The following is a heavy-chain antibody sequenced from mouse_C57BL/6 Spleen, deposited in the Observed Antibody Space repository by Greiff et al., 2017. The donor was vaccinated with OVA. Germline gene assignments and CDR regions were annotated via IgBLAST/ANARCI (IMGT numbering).Heavy chain of an antibody. V-gene: IGHV1-47*01. Sequence: VKLMESGAELVKPGASVKMSCKASGYTFTTYPIEWMKQNHGKSLEWIGNFHPYNDDTKYNEKFKGKATLTVEKSSSTVYLELSRLTSDDSAVYYCARGGLYGSSSYWYFDVWGTGTTVTVSS. CDR3: ARGGLYGSSSYWYFDV. CDR2: FHPYNDDT. D-gene: IGHD1-1*01. J-gene: IGHJ1*03. CDR1: GYTFTTYP.